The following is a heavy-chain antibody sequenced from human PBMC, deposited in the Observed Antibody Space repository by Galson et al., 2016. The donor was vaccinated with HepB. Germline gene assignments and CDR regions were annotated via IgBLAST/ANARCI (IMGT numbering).Heavy chain of an antibody. CDR2: ITKSGGDT. D-gene: IGHD3-10*01. J-gene: IGHJ4*02. Sequence: SLRLSCAASGFTFRSYAMGWVRQAPGKGPEWVSSITKSGGDTYYADSVKGRFTISRDNSKNTLSLRTNGLSAGDTALYYCAKESGSLWFGETDYFDFWGQGALVTVSS. CDR3: AKESGSLWFGETDYFDF. CDR1: GFTFRSYA. V-gene: IGHV3-23*01.